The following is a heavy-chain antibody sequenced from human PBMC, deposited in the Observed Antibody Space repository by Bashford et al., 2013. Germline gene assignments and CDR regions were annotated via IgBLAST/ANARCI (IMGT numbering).Heavy chain of an antibody. CDR2: IYYSGST. J-gene: IGHJ4*02. Sequence: GKGLEWIGSIYYSGSTYFNPSLKSRVSISIASQNQFSLKLISVTAADTAIYYCDSRVELGERYFDYWGPGTLVTVSS. D-gene: IGHD3-16*01. V-gene: IGHV4-39*01. CDR3: DSRVELGERYFDY.